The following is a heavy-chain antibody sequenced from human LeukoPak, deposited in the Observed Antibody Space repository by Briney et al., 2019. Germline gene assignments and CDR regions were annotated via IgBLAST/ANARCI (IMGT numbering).Heavy chain of an antibody. CDR1: GFTFSSYA. CDR2: ISGSGGST. D-gene: IGHD3-22*01. CDR3: VIRSDSSGYSSN. Sequence: GGSLRLSCAASGFTFSSYAMSWVRQAPGKGLEWVSAISGSGGSTYYADSVKGRFTISRDNSKNTLYLQMSSLRAEDTAVYYCVIRSDSSGYSSNWGQGTLVTVSS. V-gene: IGHV3-23*01. J-gene: IGHJ4*02.